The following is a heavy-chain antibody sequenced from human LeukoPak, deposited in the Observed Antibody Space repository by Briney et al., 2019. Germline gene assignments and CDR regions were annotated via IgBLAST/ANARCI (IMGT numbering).Heavy chain of an antibody. CDR2: LSGSGVAT. CDR3: AKDRYYAFWNGYPDYFDY. V-gene: IGHV3-23*01. CDR1: GFTLNSFA. Sequence: GSLRLSCAVSGFTLNSFAMSWVRQAPGKGLEWVSSLSGSGVATYYADSVKGRFTISRDISKNTLYLQMNSLRAEDTAVYFCAKDRYYAFWNGYPDYFDYWGQGTLVTVSS. J-gene: IGHJ4*02. D-gene: IGHD3-3*01.